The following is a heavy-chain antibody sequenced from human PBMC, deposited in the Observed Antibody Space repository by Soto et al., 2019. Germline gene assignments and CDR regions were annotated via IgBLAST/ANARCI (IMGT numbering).Heavy chain of an antibody. V-gene: IGHV3-30*09. CDR1: GFTFSTYA. CDR3: VASALSFDF. CDR2: ISHDGDKE. J-gene: IGHJ4*02. D-gene: IGHD3-16*02. Sequence: LRLSCEASGFTFSTYAMHWVRQTPGKGLEWLAVISHDGDKEHISDSVKGRFAISRDNSKNTLYLQISSLKDEDTAVYQCVASALSFDFWGQGTPVTVSS.